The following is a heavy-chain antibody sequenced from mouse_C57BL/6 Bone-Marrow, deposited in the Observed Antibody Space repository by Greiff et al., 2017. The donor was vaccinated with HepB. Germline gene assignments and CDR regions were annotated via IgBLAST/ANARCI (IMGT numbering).Heavy chain of an antibody. CDR3: APITTVVAPAMDY. Sequence: EVKLQESGGGLVKPGGSLKLSCAASGFTFSDYGMHWVRQAPEKGLEWVAYISSGSSTIYYADTVKGRFTISRDNAKNTLFLQMTSLRSEDTAMYYCAPITTVVAPAMDYWGQGTSVTVSS. D-gene: IGHD1-1*01. V-gene: IGHV5-17*01. CDR2: ISSGSSTI. CDR1: GFTFSDYG. J-gene: IGHJ4*01.